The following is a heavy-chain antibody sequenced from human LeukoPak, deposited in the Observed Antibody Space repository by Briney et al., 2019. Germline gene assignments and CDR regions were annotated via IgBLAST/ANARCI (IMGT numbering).Heavy chain of an antibody. CDR1: GGSISSYY. J-gene: IGHJ4*02. CDR2: IYTSGST. Sequence: SETLSLTCTVSGGSISSYYWSWIRQPPGKGLERIGYIYTSGSTNYNPSLKSRVTISVDTSKNQFSLKLSSVTAADTAVYYCARHRDCSSTSCYFDYWGQGTLVTVSS. V-gene: IGHV4-4*09. D-gene: IGHD2-2*01. CDR3: ARHRDCSSTSCYFDY.